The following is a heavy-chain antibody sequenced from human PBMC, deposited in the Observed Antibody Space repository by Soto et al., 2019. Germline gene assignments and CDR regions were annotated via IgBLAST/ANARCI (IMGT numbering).Heavy chain of an antibody. CDR1: GGSISSSNW. D-gene: IGHD3-10*01. V-gene: IGHV4-4*02. CDR3: ARDQLWFGDFNTWGMDV. CDR2: IYHSGST. Sequence: QVQLQESGLGLVKPSGTLSLTCAVSGGSISSSNWWSWVRQPPGKGLEWIGEIYHSGSTNYNPSLKSRVTISVDKSKNQFSLKLSSVTAADTAVYYCARDQLWFGDFNTWGMDVWGQGTTVTVSS. J-gene: IGHJ6*02.